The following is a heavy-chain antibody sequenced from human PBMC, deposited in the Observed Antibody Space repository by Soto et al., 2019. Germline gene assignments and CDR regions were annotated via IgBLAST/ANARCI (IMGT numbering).Heavy chain of an antibody. Sequence: PSETLSLTCTVSGACIGGYYWSWIRKSAGKGLEWLGRIYATATTDYNPPLKSRVMMSVDKYKNQFHRSVRSVTAADTTVYYCVRDGAKTLRDWFDPWGQGISVTVSS. J-gene: IGHJ5*02. CDR1: GACIGGYY. V-gene: IGHV4-4*07. CDR3: VRDGAKTLRDWFDP. D-gene: IGHD1-26*01. CDR2: IYATATT.